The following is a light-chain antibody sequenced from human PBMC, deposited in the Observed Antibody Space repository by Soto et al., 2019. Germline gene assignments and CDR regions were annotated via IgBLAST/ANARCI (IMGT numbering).Light chain of an antibody. J-gene: IGLJ2*01. CDR2: ELS. Sequence: QSVLTQPPSAPGSPGQSVTISCTGTSSDIGGYNYVSWYQQHPGKAPKLMIYELSNRPSGVPDRFSGSKSGNTASLTVSGLQAEDEADYYCSSHAGSNKFVVFGGGTKLTVL. V-gene: IGLV2-8*01. CDR1: SSDIGGYNY. CDR3: SSHAGSNKFVV.